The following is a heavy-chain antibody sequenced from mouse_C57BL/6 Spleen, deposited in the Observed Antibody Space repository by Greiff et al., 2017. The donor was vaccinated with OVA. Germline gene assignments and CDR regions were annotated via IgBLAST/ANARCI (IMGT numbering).Heavy chain of an antibody. CDR1: GYTFTSYW. J-gene: IGHJ2*01. CDR2: IDPSDSYT. CDR3: ALTGSYFDY. D-gene: IGHD4-1*01. Sequence: QVQLQQPGAELAKPGASVKLSCKASGYTFTSYWMQWVKQRPGQGLEWIGEIDPSDSYTNYNQKFKGKATLTVDTSSSTAYMQLSSLTSEDSAVYYCALTGSYFDYWGQGTTLTVSS. V-gene: IGHV1-50*01.